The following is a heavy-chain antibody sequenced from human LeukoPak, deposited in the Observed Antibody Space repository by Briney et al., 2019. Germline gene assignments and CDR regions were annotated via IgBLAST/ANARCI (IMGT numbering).Heavy chain of an antibody. J-gene: IGHJ6*02. CDR1: GFTFSSYE. CDR2: ISSSGSTI. V-gene: IGHV3-48*03. D-gene: IGHD3-10*01. Sequence: GGSLRLSCAASGFTFSSYEMNWVRQAPGKGLEWVSYISSSGSTIYYADSVKGRFTISRDNAKNSLYLQMNSLRAEDTAVYYCARDSSPLLWFGEVKNYYGMDVWGQGTTVTVSS. CDR3: ARDSSPLLWFGEVKNYYGMDV.